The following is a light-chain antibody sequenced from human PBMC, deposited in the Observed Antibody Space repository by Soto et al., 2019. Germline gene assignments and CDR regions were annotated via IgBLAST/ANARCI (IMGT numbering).Light chain of an antibody. CDR1: QSVSRF. V-gene: IGKV3-11*01. Sequence: EIVLTQSPATLSLSPGEGAALSCRASQSVSRFLAWYQQKPGQAPRLLIYGASNRATGIPTRFSGSGSGTDFTLTISSLEAEDFALYYCQQRSTWPLTFGGGTKVEIK. CDR2: GAS. CDR3: QQRSTWPLT. J-gene: IGKJ4*01.